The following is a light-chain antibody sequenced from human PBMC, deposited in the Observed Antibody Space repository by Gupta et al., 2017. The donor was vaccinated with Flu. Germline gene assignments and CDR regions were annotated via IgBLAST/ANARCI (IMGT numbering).Light chain of an antibody. J-gene: IGKJ2*01. CDR2: AAS. V-gene: IGKV1-39*01. CDR1: ETISNY. CDR3: RRRVTFPRT. Sequence: DIQMTQSPASLSASIGDKITITCRASETISNYLNWYQQQLGRAPQLLIYAASSLQNGVPSRFSGSKSGTNFSLTISELQPEDFATYYCRRRVTFPRTFGQGTKLEV.